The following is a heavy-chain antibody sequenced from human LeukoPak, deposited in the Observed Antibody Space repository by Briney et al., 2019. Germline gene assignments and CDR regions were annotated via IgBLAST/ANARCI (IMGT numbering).Heavy chain of an antibody. CDR1: GFTFSSYE. Sequence: GGSLRLSCAASGFTFSSYEMNWVRQAPGKGLEWVSYISSSGGTIYYADSVKGRFTISRDNAKNSLYLQMNSLRAEDTAVYYCARGGYSYGIGDYWGQGTLVTVSS. D-gene: IGHD5-18*01. V-gene: IGHV3-48*03. CDR2: ISSSGGTI. J-gene: IGHJ4*02. CDR3: ARGGYSYGIGDY.